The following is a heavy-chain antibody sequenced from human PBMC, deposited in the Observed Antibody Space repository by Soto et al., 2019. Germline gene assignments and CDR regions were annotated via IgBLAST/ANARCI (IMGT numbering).Heavy chain of an antibody. CDR2: IYSGGST. D-gene: IGHD6-6*01. J-gene: IGHJ3*02. Sequence: EVQLVESGGGLVQPGGYLRLSCAASGFTVSSNYMSWVRQAPGKGLEGVSVIYSGGSTYYADSVKGRFTISRDKSKNTLYLQMSRLISEDTAVYYCEREGAARLDLDAFDSWGQGTMVTVSS. V-gene: IGHV3-66*01. CDR3: EREGAARLDLDAFDS. CDR1: GFTVSSNY.